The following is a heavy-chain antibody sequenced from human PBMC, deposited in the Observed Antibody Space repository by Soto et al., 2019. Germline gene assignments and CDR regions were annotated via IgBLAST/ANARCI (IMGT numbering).Heavy chain of an antibody. CDR3: ARPYCSSTSCYENPSFDY. Sequence: QVQLVQSGAEVKKPGSSVKVSCKASGGTFSSYTISWVRQAPGQGLEWMGRIIPILGIANYAQKFQGRVTITADKSTSTAYMELSSLRSEDTAVYYCARPYCSSTSCYENPSFDYWGQGTLVTVSS. CDR1: GGTFSSYT. CDR2: IIPILGIA. J-gene: IGHJ4*02. D-gene: IGHD2-2*01. V-gene: IGHV1-69*02.